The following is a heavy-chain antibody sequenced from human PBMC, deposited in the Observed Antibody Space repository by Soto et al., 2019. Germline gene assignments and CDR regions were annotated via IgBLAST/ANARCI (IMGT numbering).Heavy chain of an antibody. V-gene: IGHV3-23*01. J-gene: IGHJ4*02. Sequence: GGSLRLSCAASGFTFSSYAMSWVRQAPGKGLEWVSAISGSGGSTYYADSVKGRFTISRDNSKNTLYLQMNSLRAEDTAVYYCAKYSSSWFEDVYYFDYWGQGTLVTVSS. CDR2: ISGSGGST. D-gene: IGHD6-13*01. CDR1: GFTFSSYA. CDR3: AKYSSSWFEDVYYFDY.